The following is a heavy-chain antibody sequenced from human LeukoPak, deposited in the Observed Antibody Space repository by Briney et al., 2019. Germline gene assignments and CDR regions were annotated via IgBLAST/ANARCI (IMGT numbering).Heavy chain of an antibody. J-gene: IGHJ4*02. CDR1: GYTFTSYG. Sequence: ASVKVSCKASGYTFTSYGISWVRQAPEQGLEWMGWISAYNGNTNYAQKLQGRVTMITDTSTSTAYMELRSLRSDDTAVYYCARDQRSGTRGGYWGQGTLVTVSS. V-gene: IGHV1-18*01. CDR2: ISAYNGNT. CDR3: ARDQRSGTRGGY. D-gene: IGHD1-26*01.